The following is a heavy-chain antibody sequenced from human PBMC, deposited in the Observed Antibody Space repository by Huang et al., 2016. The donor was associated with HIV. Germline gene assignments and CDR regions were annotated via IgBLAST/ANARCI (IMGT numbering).Heavy chain of an antibody. D-gene: IGHD3-10*01. CDR2: IYPGDSDT. CDR1: GYIFTTSW. CDR3: ARLAGGTWSYYFDL. Sequence: EVELVQSGTEVKKPGESLKISCKGSGYIFTTSWIGWVRQMPGKGLEWRGIIYPGDSDTRYSPSFQCQVTMSVDKSINTAYLHWSSLKASDTAMYYCARLAGGTWSYYFDLWGQGALVTVSS. J-gene: IGHJ4*02. V-gene: IGHV5-51*03.